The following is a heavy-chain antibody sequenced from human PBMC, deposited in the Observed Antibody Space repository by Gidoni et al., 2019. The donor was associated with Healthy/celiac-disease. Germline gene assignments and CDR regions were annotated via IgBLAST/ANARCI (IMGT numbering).Heavy chain of an antibody. CDR3: AKARYSSSSNGVVDY. Sequence: EVQLVESGGGLVQPGRSLRLSCAASGFTFDDYAMHWVRQAPGKGLEWVSGISWNSGSIGYADSVKGRFTISRDNAKNSLYLQMNSLRAEDTALYYCAKARYSSSSNGVVDYWGQGTLVTVSS. CDR1: GFTFDDYA. J-gene: IGHJ4*02. V-gene: IGHV3-9*01. D-gene: IGHD6-6*01. CDR2: ISWNSGSI.